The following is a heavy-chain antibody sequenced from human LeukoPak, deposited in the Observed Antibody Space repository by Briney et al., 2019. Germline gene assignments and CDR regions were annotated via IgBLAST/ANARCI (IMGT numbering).Heavy chain of an antibody. D-gene: IGHD3-22*01. V-gene: IGHV1-69*05. CDR2: IIPIFGTA. J-gene: IGHJ4*02. CDR1: GGTFSSYA. CDR3: ARSQAKYAVVLDY. Sequence: SVKVSCKASGGTFSSYAISWVRQAPGQGLEWMGGIIPIFGTANYAQKFQGRVTITTDESTSTAYMELSSLRSEDTAVYYCARSQAKYAVVLDYWGQGTLVTGSS.